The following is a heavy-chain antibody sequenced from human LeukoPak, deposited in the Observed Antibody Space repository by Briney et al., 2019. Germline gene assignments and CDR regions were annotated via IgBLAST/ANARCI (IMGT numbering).Heavy chain of an antibody. J-gene: IGHJ4*02. V-gene: IGHV3-23*01. CDR3: ARDSSGYPVDYFDY. CDR1: GFTFDDYN. Sequence: GSLRLSCAASGFTFDDYNMPWVRQASGKGPEWVSAISGSGGSTYYADSVKGRFTISRDNSKNTLYLQMNSLRAEDTAVYYCARDSSGYPVDYFDYWGQGTLVTVSS. D-gene: IGHD3-22*01. CDR2: ISGSGGST.